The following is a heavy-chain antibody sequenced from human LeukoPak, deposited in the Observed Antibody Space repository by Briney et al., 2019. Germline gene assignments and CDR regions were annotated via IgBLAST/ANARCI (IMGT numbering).Heavy chain of an antibody. CDR3: AKVPWGYYYDSSGLLQSGY. V-gene: IGHV3-23*01. J-gene: IGHJ4*02. CDR1: GFTFSSYE. D-gene: IGHD3-22*01. CDR2: ISGSGGST. Sequence: GGSLRLSCAASGFTFSSYEMNWVRQAPGKGLEWVSAISGSGGSTYYADSVKGRFTISRDNSKNTLYLQMNSLRAEDTAVYYCAKVPWGYYYDSSGLLQSGYWGQGTLVTVSS.